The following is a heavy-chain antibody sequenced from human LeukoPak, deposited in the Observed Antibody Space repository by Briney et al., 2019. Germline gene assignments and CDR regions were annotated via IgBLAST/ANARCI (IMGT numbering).Heavy chain of an antibody. V-gene: IGHV4-59*01. CDR2: IDYSGST. Sequence: PSETLSLTCTVSGGSITSYYWSWIRQPPGKGLEWIGYIDYSGSTNHNPSLKSRVTISRDTSKNQFSLRLSSVTAADTAVYYCARVRRYCGNDCYNFDYWGQGTLVTVSS. D-gene: IGHD2-21*02. CDR1: GGSITSYY. CDR3: ARVRRYCGNDCYNFDY. J-gene: IGHJ4*02.